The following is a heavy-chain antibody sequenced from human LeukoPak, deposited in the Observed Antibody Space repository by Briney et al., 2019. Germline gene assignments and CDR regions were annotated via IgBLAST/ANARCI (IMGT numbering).Heavy chain of an antibody. D-gene: IGHD6-6*01. CDR1: GGSISSYY. CDR2: IYYSGST. J-gene: IGHJ4*02. Sequence: SETLSLTCTVSGGSISSYYWSWIRQPPGKGLEWIGYIYYSGSTNYNPSLKSRVTISVDTSKNQFSLKLSSVTAADTAVYYCARASRSSSGFDYWGQGTLVTVSS. CDR3: ARASRSSSGFDY. V-gene: IGHV4-59*01.